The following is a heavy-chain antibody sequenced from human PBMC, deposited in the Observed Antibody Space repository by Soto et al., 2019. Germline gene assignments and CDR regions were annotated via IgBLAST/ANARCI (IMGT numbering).Heavy chain of an antibody. J-gene: IGHJ4*02. CDR1: GFTFSSYG. CDR3: AKDLDPRITMIVVVTVPVDY. D-gene: IGHD3-22*01. V-gene: IGHV3-30*18. CDR2: ISYDGSNK. Sequence: GSLSLSCAASGFTFSSYGMHWVRQAPGKGLEWVAVISYDGSNKYYADSVKGRFTISRDNSKNTLYLQMNSLRAEDTAVYYCAKDLDPRITMIVVVTVPVDYWGQGTLVTVSS.